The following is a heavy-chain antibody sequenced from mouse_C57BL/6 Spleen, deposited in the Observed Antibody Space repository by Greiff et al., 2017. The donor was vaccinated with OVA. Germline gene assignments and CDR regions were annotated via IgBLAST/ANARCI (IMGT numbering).Heavy chain of an antibody. J-gene: IGHJ4*01. V-gene: IGHV2-5*01. Sequence: QVQLKESGPGLVQPSQSLSITCTVSGFSLTSYGVHWVRQSPGKGLEWLGVIWRGGSTDYNAAFMSRLSITKDNSKSQVFFKMNSLQADDTAIYYCAKNSGYYGSSSLYYAMDYWGQGTSGTVSS. D-gene: IGHD1-1*01. CDR1: GFSLTSYG. CDR3: AKNSGYYGSSSLYYAMDY. CDR2: IWRGGST.